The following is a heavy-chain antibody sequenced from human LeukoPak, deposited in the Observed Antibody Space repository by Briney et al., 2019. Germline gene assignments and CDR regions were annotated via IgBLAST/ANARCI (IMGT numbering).Heavy chain of an antibody. CDR2: IRYDGSNK. D-gene: IGHD1-1*01. J-gene: IGHJ3*02. V-gene: IGHV3-30*02. CDR1: GFTFSSYG. CDR3: ANPKYNWNDGFRGAFDI. Sequence: GSLRLSCAASGFTFSSYGMHWVRQAPGKGLEWVAFIRYDGSNKYYADSVKGRFTISRDNSKDTLYLQMNSLRAEDTAVYYRANPKYNWNDGFRGAFDIWGQGTMVTVSS.